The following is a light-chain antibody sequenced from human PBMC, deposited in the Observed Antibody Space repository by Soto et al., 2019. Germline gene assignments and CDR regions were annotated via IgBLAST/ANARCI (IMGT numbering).Light chain of an antibody. V-gene: IGLV2-14*03. Sequence: QSALTQPASVSGSPGQSITISCTGTSSEVGGYKYVSWYQQHPGKAPKLLIYTVNNRPSGVSNRFSGSKSGNTASLTISGLQAEDEADYYCSSYTSSSSYVFGTGTKLTVL. CDR2: TVN. CDR1: SSEVGGYKY. CDR3: SSYTSSSSYV. J-gene: IGLJ1*01.